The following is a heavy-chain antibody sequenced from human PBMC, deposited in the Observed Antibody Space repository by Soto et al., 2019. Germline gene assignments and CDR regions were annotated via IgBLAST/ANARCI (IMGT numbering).Heavy chain of an antibody. D-gene: IGHD2-15*01. CDR3: ASEDCRNPNCLKGFDY. CDR1: GYTFTDYY. CDR2: INPKSGGP. V-gene: IGHV1-2*02. Sequence: QVQLVQSGAEVKKPGDSVKVSCKTSGYTFTDYYMHWVRQAPGQGFEWVGGINPKSGGPKYVPKFQGRVTVTRDASTSTAYMELNRLTSDDTAVYYCASEDCRNPNCLKGFDYWGQGTLVTVSS. J-gene: IGHJ4*02.